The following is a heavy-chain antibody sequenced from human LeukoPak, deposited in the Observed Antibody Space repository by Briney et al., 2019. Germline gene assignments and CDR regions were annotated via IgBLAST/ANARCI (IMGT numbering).Heavy chain of an antibody. CDR1: GDSISTYL. CDR2: FYNSGDT. CDR3: ARDWERDTAMVTFRSAFDI. D-gene: IGHD5-18*01. J-gene: IGHJ3*02. Sequence: SETLSLTCTVSGDSISTYLWSWIRQAPGRGLEWIGYFYNSGDTKLNPSLKSRVTISVDTPKNQYSLKLSSVTAADTAVYYCARDWERDTAMVTFRSAFDIWGQGTMVTVSS. V-gene: IGHV4-59*12.